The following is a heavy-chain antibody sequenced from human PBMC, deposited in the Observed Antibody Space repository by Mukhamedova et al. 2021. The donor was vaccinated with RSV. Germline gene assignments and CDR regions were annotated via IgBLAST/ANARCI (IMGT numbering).Heavy chain of an antibody. CDR3: AVYTGEGVLRFLEWFSGYFDY. D-gene: IGHD3-3*01. J-gene: IGHJ4*02. CDR2: IKQDGSEK. Sequence: WVRQAPGKGLEWVANIKQDGSEKYYVDSVKGRFTISRDNAKNSLYLQMNSLRAEDTAVYYCAVYTGEGVLRFLEWFSGYFDYWGQG. V-gene: IGHV3-7*01.